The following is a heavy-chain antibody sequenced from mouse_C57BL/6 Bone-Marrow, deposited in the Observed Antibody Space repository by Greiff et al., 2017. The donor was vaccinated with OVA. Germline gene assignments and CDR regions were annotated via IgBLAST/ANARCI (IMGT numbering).Heavy chain of an antibody. D-gene: IGHD1-1*01. CDR2: IWGVGST. CDR3: ASVGYYYGSSSWFAY. J-gene: IGHJ3*01. V-gene: IGHV2-6*01. CDR1: GFSLTSYG. Sequence: VQLMESGPGLVAPSQNLSITCTVSGFSLTSYGVDWVRQSPGKGLEWLGVIWGVGSTNYNSALKSRLSISKDNSKSQVFLKMNSLQTDDTAMYYCASVGYYYGSSSWFAYWGQGTLVTVSA.